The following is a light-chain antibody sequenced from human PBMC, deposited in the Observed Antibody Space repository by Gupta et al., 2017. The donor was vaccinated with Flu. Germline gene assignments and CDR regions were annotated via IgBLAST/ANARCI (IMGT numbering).Light chain of an antibody. Sequence: QSALTQPASVSGSPGQSITISCTGTSSDIGSYNYVSWYQQHPDKAPKLIIYEVNDRPSGVSNRFSGSKSGNTASLTISGLQADDEADYYCISYTSSSTLYVFGTGTRVSVL. CDR1: SSDIGSYNY. J-gene: IGLJ1*01. V-gene: IGLV2-14*03. CDR2: EVN. CDR3: ISYTSSSTLYV.